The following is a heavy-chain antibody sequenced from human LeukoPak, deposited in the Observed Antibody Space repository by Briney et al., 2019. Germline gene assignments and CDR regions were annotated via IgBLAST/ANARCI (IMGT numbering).Heavy chain of an antibody. CDR2: ISSSSSYI. CDR3: ARVVYGSIDAFDI. V-gene: IGHV3-21*01. Sequence: GGSLRLSCAASGFSFSVYSMNWVRQAPGKGLEWVSSISSSSSYIYYADSVKGRFTISRDNAKNSLYLQMNSLRAEDTAAYYCARVVYGSIDAFDIWGQGTNVTVSS. D-gene: IGHD6-6*01. CDR1: GFSFSVYS. J-gene: IGHJ3*02.